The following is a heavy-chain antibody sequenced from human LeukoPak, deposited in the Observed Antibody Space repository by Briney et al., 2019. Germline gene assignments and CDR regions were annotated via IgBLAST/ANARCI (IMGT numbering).Heavy chain of an antibody. CDR1: GGSIRSSSYY. CDR3: ARGAYSYGSDY. Sequence: SETLSLTCTSSGGSIRSSSYYWGWIRQPPGKGLEWIATVSYSGSAYYNPSLKSRVTISIDRSKNQFSLNLSSVTAADTAVYYCARGAYSYGSDYWGQGTLVTVSS. V-gene: IGHV4-39*07. J-gene: IGHJ4*02. CDR2: VSYSGSA. D-gene: IGHD5-18*01.